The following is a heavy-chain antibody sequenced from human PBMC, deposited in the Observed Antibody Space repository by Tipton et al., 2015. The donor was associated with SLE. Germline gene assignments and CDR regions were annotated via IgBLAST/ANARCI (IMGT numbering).Heavy chain of an antibody. J-gene: IGHJ4*02. CDR3: ARWSSNFATD. CDR1: GGSISPNW. Sequence: SLTCTVSGGSISPNWWSWIRQPPGKGLEWIGYIYYRGNTNYNPSLKSRVTISVDTSKNQFSLKLSSVTAADTAVYYCARWSSNFATDWGQGTLVTVSS. V-gene: IGHV4-59*01. D-gene: IGHD4-11*01. CDR2: IYYRGNT.